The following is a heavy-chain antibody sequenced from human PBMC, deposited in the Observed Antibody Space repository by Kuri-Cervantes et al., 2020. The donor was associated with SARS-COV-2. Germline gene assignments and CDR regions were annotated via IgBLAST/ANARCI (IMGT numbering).Heavy chain of an antibody. CDR1: GFTFSSYS. D-gene: IGHD5-24*01. CDR2: ISSSSSYI. CDR3: ARVPQEGAAITGYYYYGMDV. J-gene: IGHJ6*02. Sequence: GGSLRLSCAASGFTFSSYSMNWVRQAPGKGLEWVSSISSSSSYIYYADSVKGRFTISRDNAKNTLYLQMNSLRAEDTAVYYCARVPQEGAAITGYYYYGMDVWGQGTTVTVSS. V-gene: IGHV3-21*01.